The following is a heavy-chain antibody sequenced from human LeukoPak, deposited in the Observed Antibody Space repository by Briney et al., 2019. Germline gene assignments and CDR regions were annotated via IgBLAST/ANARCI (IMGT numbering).Heavy chain of an antibody. Sequence: GGSLRLSCAASGFTFSSYSMNWVRQAPGKGLEWVSSISSSSSYIYYADSVKGRFTISRDNAKNSLYLQMNSLRAEDTAVYYCARALPHPSFVGGAFDIWGQGTMVTVSS. CDR3: ARALPHPSFVGGAFDI. J-gene: IGHJ3*02. CDR1: GFTFSSYS. CDR2: ISSSSSYI. V-gene: IGHV3-21*01. D-gene: IGHD2-15*01.